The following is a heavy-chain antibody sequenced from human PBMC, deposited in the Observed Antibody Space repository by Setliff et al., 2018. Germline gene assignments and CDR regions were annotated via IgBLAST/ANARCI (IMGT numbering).Heavy chain of an antibody. CDR1: GFTFSNAW. CDR2: IKSKTDGGTT. V-gene: IGHV3-15*01. CDR3: ARVARVVLSRNAFDI. J-gene: IGHJ3*02. Sequence: PGGSLRLSCAASGFTFSNAWMSWVRQAPGKGLEWVGRIKSKTDGGTTDYAAPVKGRFTISRDDSKNTLYLQMNSLKTEDAAVYYCARVARVVLSRNAFDIWGQGTMVTVSS. D-gene: IGHD2-2*01.